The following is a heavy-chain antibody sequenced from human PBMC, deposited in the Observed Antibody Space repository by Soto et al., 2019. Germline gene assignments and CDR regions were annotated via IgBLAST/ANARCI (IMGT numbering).Heavy chain of an antibody. V-gene: IGHV2-5*02. CDR3: SHRVLRTVFGLVTSTAIYFDF. CDR1: GFSLTTSGVS. J-gene: IGHJ4*02. D-gene: IGHD3-3*01. Sequence: QITLNESGPTQVKPRQTLTLTCTFSGFSLTTSGVSVGWIRQSPGKAPEWPALIYWDDDKRYSPSLKSRLTFTKDTSKYQVVLTMADLDPADTATYYCSHRVLRTVFGLVTSTAIYFDFWGQGTPGAVSS. CDR2: IYWDDDK.